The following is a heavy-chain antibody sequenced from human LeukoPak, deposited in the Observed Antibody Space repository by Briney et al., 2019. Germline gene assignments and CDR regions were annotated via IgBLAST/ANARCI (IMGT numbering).Heavy chain of an antibody. Sequence: SETLSLTCAVYGGSFSGYYWSWIRQPPGKGLEWTGEINHSGSTNYNPSLKSRVTISVDTSKNQFSLKLSSVTAADTAVYYCAGFWSGYPNYYYYMDVWGKGTTVTVSS. CDR1: GGSFSGYY. CDR3: AGFWSGYPNYYYYMDV. D-gene: IGHD3-3*01. J-gene: IGHJ6*03. V-gene: IGHV4-34*01. CDR2: INHSGST.